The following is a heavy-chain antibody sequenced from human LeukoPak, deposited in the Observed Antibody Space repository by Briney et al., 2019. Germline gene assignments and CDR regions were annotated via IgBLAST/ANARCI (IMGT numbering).Heavy chain of an antibody. CDR1: GFTFSNYW. CDR2: INERATII. CDR3: VRDLILVWTPGDDFDH. V-gene: IGHV3-74*01. J-gene: IGHJ4*02. Sequence: GGSLRLSCAASGFTFSNYWMHWVRQAPGKGLEWVSRINERATIIGYADSVKGRFTISRENARNTLYPQMNSLTAEDTAVYYCVRDLILVWTPGDDFDHWGQGTLVTVSS. D-gene: IGHD3-16*01.